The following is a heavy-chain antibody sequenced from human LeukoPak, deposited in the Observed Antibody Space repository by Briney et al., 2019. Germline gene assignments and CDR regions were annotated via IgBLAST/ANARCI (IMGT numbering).Heavy chain of an antibody. D-gene: IGHD6-19*01. CDR2: IYYSGRP. CDR3: ARRMAVAGTGYFDY. J-gene: IGHJ4*02. CDR1: GGSISRYY. V-gene: IGHV4-59*08. Sequence: PSETLSLTCTVSGGSISRYYWNWIRQPPGKGLEWIGYIYYSGRPNYNPSLNSRVTISVDTSKNQVSLKLSSVTAADTAVYYCARRMAVAGTGYFDYWGQGTLVTVSS.